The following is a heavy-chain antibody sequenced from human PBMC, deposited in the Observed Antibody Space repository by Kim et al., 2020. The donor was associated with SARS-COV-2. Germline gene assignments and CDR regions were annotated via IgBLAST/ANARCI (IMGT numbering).Heavy chain of an antibody. CDR2: IYYSGST. V-gene: IGHV4-30-4*01. J-gene: IGHJ5*02. CDR1: GGSISSGDYY. Sequence: SETLSLTCTVSGGSISSGDYYWSWIRQPPGKGLEWIGYIYYSGSTYYNPSLKSRVTISVDTSKNQFSLKLSSVTAADTAVYYCARDALTGTTRLHRGPGFDPWGQGTLVTVSS. CDR3: ARDALTGTTRLHRGPGFDP. D-gene: IGHD1-7*01.